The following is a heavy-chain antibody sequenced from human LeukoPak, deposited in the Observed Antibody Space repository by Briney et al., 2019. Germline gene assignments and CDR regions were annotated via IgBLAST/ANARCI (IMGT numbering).Heavy chain of an antibody. V-gene: IGHV3-15*01. CDR2: IKSKTDGGTT. D-gene: IGHD3-10*01. J-gene: IGHJ4*02. CDR1: GFTFSNAR. Sequence: GGSLRLSCAASGFTFSNARMSWVRQAPGKGLEWVGLIKSKTDGGTTDYAAPVKGRFTISRDDSKNTLYVQMNSLKTEDTAVYYCTTERLRGFSPFDYWGQGTLVTVSS. CDR3: TTERLRGFSPFDY.